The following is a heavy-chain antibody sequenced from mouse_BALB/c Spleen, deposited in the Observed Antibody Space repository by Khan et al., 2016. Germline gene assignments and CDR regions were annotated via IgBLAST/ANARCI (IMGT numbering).Heavy chain of an antibody. V-gene: IGHV9-3*02. CDR3: ARLYYYGSSYGYFDV. CDR1: GYTFTNYG. Sequence: QIQLVQSGPELKKPGETVKISCKASGYTFTNYGMNWVKQAPGKGLKWMGWINTNTGEPTYAEEFKGRFAFSLETSASTAYLQINNLKNEDTATYFCARLYYYGSSYGYFDVWGAGTTVTVSS. D-gene: IGHD1-1*01. CDR2: INTNTGEP. J-gene: IGHJ1*01.